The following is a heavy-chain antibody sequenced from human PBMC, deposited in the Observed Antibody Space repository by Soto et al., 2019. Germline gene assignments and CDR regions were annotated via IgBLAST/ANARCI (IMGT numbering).Heavy chain of an antibody. Sequence: GASVNVSCKSSGGTFSSYSISWVRQAPGQGLEWMGGIIPIFGTANYAQKFQGRVTITADESTSTAYMELSSLRSEDTAVYYCARVRGGSGPNWFDPWGQGTLVTVSS. V-gene: IGHV1-69*13. CDR3: ARVRGGSGPNWFDP. CDR2: IIPIFGTA. J-gene: IGHJ5*02. CDR1: GGTFSSYS. D-gene: IGHD6-19*01.